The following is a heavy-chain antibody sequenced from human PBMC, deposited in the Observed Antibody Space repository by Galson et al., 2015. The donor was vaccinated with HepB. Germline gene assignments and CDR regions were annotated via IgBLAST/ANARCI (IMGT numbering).Heavy chain of an antibody. Sequence: SLRLSCAASGFTVSSNHMSWVRQAPGKGLEWVSVIFSGGSTYFADSVKGRFTISRDNSKNTLYLQMNSLRAEDTAVYYCARGARDIVLNHAFDIWGQGTMVTVSS. CDR3: ARGARDIVLNHAFDI. CDR1: GFTVSSNH. V-gene: IGHV3-53*01. D-gene: IGHD2-8*01. J-gene: IGHJ3*02. CDR2: IFSGGST.